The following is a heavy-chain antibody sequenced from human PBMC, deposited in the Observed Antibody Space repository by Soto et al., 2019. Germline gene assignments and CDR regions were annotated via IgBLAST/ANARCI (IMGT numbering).Heavy chain of an antibody. CDR2: INAGNGNT. Sequence: GASVKVSCKASGFTFSKYAMQWVRQALGQRPEWMGWINAGNGNTKYSQKFQGRVTITRDTSASTAYMELSSLRSEDTAVYYCARGLPLAADYWGQGTLVTVSS. CDR3: ARGLPLAADY. CDR1: GFTFSKYA. V-gene: IGHV1-3*01. J-gene: IGHJ4*02.